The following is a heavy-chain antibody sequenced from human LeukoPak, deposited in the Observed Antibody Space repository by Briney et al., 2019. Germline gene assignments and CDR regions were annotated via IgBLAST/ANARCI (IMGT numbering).Heavy chain of an antibody. J-gene: IGHJ4*02. Sequence: GASVKVSCKASGYTFTSYAMHWVRQAPGQRLEWMGWINAGNGNTKYSQKFQGRVTITRDTSASTAYMELSSLRSEDTAVYYCARVYAWYYDSSLFGYWGQGTLVTVSS. CDR2: INAGNGNT. CDR1: GYTFTSYA. V-gene: IGHV1-3*01. CDR3: ARVYAWYYDSSLFGY. D-gene: IGHD3-22*01.